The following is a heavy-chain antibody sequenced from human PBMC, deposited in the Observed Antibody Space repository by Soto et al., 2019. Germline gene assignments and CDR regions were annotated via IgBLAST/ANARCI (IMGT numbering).Heavy chain of an antibody. CDR3: ASTPVTGRYSYYGMDA. CDR2: LIPVFDTP. V-gene: IGHV1-69*01. CDR1: SFYA. Sequence: QVQPVQSGSEVKKPGSSVRVSCKTGSFYAVSWVRQAPGQGLEWMGCLIPVFDTPSYAQKFQGRVTITADESKSTAYMELSSLRSEDTALYYCASTPVTGRYSYYGMDAWDQGIAVTVSS. D-gene: IGHD4-4*01. J-gene: IGHJ6*02.